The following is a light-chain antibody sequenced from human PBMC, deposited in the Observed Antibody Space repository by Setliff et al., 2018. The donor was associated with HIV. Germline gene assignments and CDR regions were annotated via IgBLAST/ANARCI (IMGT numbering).Light chain of an antibody. J-gene: IGLJ3*02. CDR3: SSYTSISTWV. CDR2: DVT. CDR1: SSDVGGYNY. Sequence: QSALTQPASVSGSPGQSITTSCTGTSSDVGGYNYVSWYQQHPGKAPKLMIYDVTNRPSGVSNRFSDSKSGNTASLTISGLQAEDEADYYCSSYTSISTWVFGGGTK. V-gene: IGLV2-14*01.